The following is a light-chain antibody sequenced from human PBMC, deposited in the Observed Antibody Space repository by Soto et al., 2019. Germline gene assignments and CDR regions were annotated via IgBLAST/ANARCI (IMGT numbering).Light chain of an antibody. CDR1: QSVSSSY. CDR2: GAS. CDR3: QQYGSSLPNT. Sequence: EIELTQSPGTLSLSPGERATLSCRASQSVSSSYLAWYQQKPGQAPRLLIYGASSRATGIPDRFSGSGSGTDFTLTISRLEPEDFAVYYCQQYGSSLPNTFGQGTRLEIK. J-gene: IGKJ5*01. V-gene: IGKV3-20*01.